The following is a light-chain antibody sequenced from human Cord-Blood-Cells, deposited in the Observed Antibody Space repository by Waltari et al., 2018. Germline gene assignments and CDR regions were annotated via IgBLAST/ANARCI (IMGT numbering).Light chain of an antibody. J-gene: IGLJ2*01. CDR2: DVS. V-gene: IGLV2-11*01. CDR3: CSYAGSSNVV. Sequence: QSALTQPRSVSGSPGQSVTISCTGTSSDVGGYNYVSWYQQHPGKAPKLMIYDVSKRPSGVPDRFSGSKSVNTASLTISGLQAEDEADYYCCSYAGSSNVVFGGGTKLTVL. CDR1: SSDVGGYNY.